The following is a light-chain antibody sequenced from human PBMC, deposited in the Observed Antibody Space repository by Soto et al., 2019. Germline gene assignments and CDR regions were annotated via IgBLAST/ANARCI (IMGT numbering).Light chain of an antibody. CDR1: QSISSW. Sequence: DIQMTQSPSTLSASVGDRVTITCRASQSISSWLAWYQQKPGKAPKLLIYDASTLESGVPSRFSGSGSGTEFTLTISSLQSEDFAVYYCHQYHNWPRTFGQGTKVDIK. CDR3: HQYHNWPRT. V-gene: IGKV1-5*01. J-gene: IGKJ1*01. CDR2: DAS.